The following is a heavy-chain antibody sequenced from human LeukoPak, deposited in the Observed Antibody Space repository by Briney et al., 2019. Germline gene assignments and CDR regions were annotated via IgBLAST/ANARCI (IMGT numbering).Heavy chain of an antibody. J-gene: IGHJ4*02. V-gene: IGHV3-33*08. Sequence: GGSLRLSCAVSGFIFNNYIMNWVRQAPGKGLEWVAVIWYDGSNKYYADSVKGRFTISRDNSKNTLYLQMNSLRAEDTAVYYCARDRPPFDYWGQGTLVTVSS. CDR3: ARDRPPFDY. CDR1: GFIFNNYI. CDR2: IWYDGSNK. D-gene: IGHD1-14*01.